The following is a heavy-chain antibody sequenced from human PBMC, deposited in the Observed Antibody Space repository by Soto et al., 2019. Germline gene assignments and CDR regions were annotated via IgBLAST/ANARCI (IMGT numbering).Heavy chain of an antibody. CDR1: GFTFSSYA. D-gene: IGHD3-3*01. CDR3: AKDPSEARFLEWFP. V-gene: IGHV3-23*01. J-gene: IGHJ5*02. Sequence: GGSLRLSCAASGFTFSSYAMSWVRQAPGKGLEWVSAISGSGGSTYYADSVKGRFTISRDNSKNTLYLQMNSLRAEDTALYYCAKDPSEARFLEWFPRGQGTLVTVSS. CDR2: ISGSGGST.